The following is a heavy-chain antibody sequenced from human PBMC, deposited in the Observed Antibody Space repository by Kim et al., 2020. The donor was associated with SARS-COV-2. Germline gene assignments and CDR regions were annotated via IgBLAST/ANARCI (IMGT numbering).Heavy chain of an antibody. Sequence: NDSALSLKSRKTLNPDTSKNQSSLQLNSVTPEDTAVYYCARESVSFDYWGQGTLVTVSS. CDR2: N. CDR3: ARESVSFDY. V-gene: IGHV6-1*01. J-gene: IGHJ4*02.